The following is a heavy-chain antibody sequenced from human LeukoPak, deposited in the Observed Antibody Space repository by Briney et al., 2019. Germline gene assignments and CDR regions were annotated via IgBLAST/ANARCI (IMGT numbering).Heavy chain of an antibody. CDR3: VRDPSSVRLPFGS. CDR2: ISASSSGI. CDR1: GFTLSLYG. D-gene: IGHD6-6*01. V-gene: IGHV3-48*01. J-gene: IGHJ4*02. Sequence: GGSPRLSCAVSGFTLSLYGMNWVRQAPGKGLEWISHISASSSGIFYADSVKGRFITSRDNTRSLLYLQMNSLRAEDTAVYYCVRDPSSVRLPFGSWGQGTLVTVSS.